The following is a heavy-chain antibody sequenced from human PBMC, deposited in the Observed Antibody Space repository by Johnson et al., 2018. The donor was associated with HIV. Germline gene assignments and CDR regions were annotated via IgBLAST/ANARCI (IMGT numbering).Heavy chain of an antibody. Sequence: QVQLVESGGGVVQPGRSLRLSCAASGFTFSSYAMHWVRQAPGKGLEWVAVISYDGSNKYYADSVKGRFTISRDNSKNTLYLQMNSLRAEDTAVYYCARGEMATTYHDAFDIWGQGTMVTVSS. D-gene: IGHD5-24*01. J-gene: IGHJ3*02. CDR3: ARGEMATTYHDAFDI. V-gene: IGHV3-30-3*01. CDR2: ISYDGSNK. CDR1: GFTFSSYA.